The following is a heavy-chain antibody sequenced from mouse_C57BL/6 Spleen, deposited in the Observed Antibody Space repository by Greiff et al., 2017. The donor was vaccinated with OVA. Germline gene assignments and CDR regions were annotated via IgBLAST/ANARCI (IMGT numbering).Heavy chain of an antibody. V-gene: IGHV1-82*01. D-gene: IGHD1-1*01. CDR1: GYAFSSSW. J-gene: IGHJ2*01. CDR2: IYPGDGDT. Sequence: QVQLKESGPELVKPGASVKISCKASGYAFSSSWMNWVKQRHGKGLEWIGRIYPGDGDTNYNGKFKGKATLTADKSSSTAYMQLSSLTSEDSAVCVSARSYYGSSSFDYWGQGTTLTVSS. CDR3: ARSYYGSSSFDY.